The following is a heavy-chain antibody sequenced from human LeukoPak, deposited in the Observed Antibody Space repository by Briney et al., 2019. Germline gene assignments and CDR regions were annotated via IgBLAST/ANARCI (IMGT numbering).Heavy chain of an antibody. V-gene: IGHV3-30*04. CDR2: ISSDGTNK. CDR1: GFTFSSYA. J-gene: IGHJ6*03. D-gene: IGHD6-19*01. Sequence: GRSLRLSCAASGFTFSSYAMHWVRQAPGKGLKWVAVISSDGTNKYYADSVKGRFTIPRDNSKNTLYLQMNSLRPEDTAVYYCPRDSQWLVSSGYYYYYMDVWGKGTTVTVSS. CDR3: PRDSQWLVSSGYYYYYMDV.